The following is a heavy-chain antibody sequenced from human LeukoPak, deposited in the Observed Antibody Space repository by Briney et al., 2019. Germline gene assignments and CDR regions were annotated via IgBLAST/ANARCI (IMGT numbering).Heavy chain of an antibody. CDR3: ARVGLWWRGGFDY. V-gene: IGHV3-48*03. Sequence: PGRSLRLSCAASGFTFSSYAMHWVRQAPGKGLEWVSYISSSGSTIYYANSVKGRFTISRDNAKNSLYLQMNSLRAEDTAVYYCARVGLWWRGGFDYWGQGTLVTVSS. D-gene: IGHD2-21*01. CDR2: ISSSGSTI. CDR1: GFTFSSYA. J-gene: IGHJ4*02.